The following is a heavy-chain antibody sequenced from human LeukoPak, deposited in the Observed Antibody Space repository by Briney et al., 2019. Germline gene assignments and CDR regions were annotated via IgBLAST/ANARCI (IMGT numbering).Heavy chain of an antibody. D-gene: IGHD5-18*01. J-gene: IGHJ4*02. Sequence: SETLSLTCTVSGGSISSGDYYWNWIRQPPGKGLEWIGYIYYSGSTYYNPFLKSRVAISVDTSKNQFSLKLSSVTAADTAVYYCARAPYSYALNFWGQGTLVTVSS. V-gene: IGHV4-30-4*01. CDR2: IYYSGST. CDR3: ARAPYSYALNF. CDR1: GGSISSGDYY.